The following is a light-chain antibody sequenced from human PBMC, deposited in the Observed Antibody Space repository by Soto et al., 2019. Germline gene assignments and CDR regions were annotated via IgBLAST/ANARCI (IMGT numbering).Light chain of an antibody. CDR2: TNN. V-gene: IGLV1-44*01. J-gene: IGLJ2*01. CDR3: AAWDDSLNGPYVV. CDR1: SSNIGSNT. Sequence: QSVLTQPPSASGTPGQTVTISCSGSSSNIGSNTVNWYQQLPGTAPKLLIYTNNQRPSGVPVRFSGSKSGTSASLAISGLQSEDEADYYCAAWDDSLNGPYVVFGGGTKLTVL.